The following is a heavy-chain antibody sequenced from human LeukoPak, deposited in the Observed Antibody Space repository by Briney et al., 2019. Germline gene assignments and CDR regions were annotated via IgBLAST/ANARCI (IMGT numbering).Heavy chain of an antibody. J-gene: IGHJ6*03. V-gene: IGHV4-38-2*02. D-gene: IGHD3-22*01. Sequence: SETLSLTCTVSGYSISSAYYWGWIRQPPGKRLEWIGPIHHSGSTSYNPSLQSRVTISVNTSKNQFSLKLNSVTAADTAVYYCARSRPRYNYYDSSGYYQTYYYYYYIDVWGKGTTVTISS. CDR1: GYSISSAYY. CDR3: ARSRPRYNYYDSSGYYQTYYYYYYIDV. CDR2: IHHSGST.